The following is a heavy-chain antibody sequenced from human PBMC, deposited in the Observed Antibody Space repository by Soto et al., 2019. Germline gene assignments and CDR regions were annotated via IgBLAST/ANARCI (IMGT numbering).Heavy chain of an antibody. CDR1: GGTFSSYA. J-gene: IGHJ4*02. CDR2: IIPIFGTA. D-gene: IGHD3-22*01. Sequence: QVQLVQSGAEVKKPGSSVKVSCKASGGTFSSYAISWVRQAPGQGLEWMGGIIPIFGTADYAQKFQGRVTISADDTTSKAYMEVGRVRSEDTAVYYGAGGDSGGSSGYYYTGGDYWGQGTLVTVSS. V-gene: IGHV1-69*12. CDR3: AGGDSGGSSGYYYTGGDY.